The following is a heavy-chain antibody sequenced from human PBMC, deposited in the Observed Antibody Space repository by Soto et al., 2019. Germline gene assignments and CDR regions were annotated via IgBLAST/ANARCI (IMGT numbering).Heavy chain of an antibody. CDR2: IYYSGST. V-gene: IGHV4-59*08. CDR3: ARVVPAALIYYYYYMDV. Sequence: SSETLSLTCTVTGGSISSYYWSWIRQPPGKGLEWIGYIYYSGSTNYNPSLKSRVTISVGTSKNQFSLKLSSVTAADTAVYYCARVVPAALIYYYYYMDVWGKGTTVTVSS. D-gene: IGHD2-2*01. CDR1: GGSISSYY. J-gene: IGHJ6*03.